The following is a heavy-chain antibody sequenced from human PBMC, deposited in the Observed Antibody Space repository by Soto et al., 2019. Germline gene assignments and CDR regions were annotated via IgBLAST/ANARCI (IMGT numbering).Heavy chain of an antibody. V-gene: IGHV3-30*18. CDR3: AKDRGGDCPDNSCYFGADY. CDR1: GFTFSSYG. Sequence: LRLSFVGSGFTFSSYGTHWVRQAPGKGLECVAVISDTGSSHYYAASVEGRFTISRENSKNTLSLHMDRLRVEDTAVYYCAKDRGGDCPDNSCYFGADYWGQGTPVTVPQ. CDR2: ISDTGSSH. D-gene: IGHD2-2*01. J-gene: IGHJ4*02.